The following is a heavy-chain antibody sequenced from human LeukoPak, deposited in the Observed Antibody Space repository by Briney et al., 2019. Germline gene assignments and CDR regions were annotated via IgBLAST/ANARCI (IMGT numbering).Heavy chain of an antibody. J-gene: IGHJ4*02. D-gene: IGHD5-12*01. Sequence: PSETLSLTCTVSGGSISSGGYSWSWIRQLPGKGLEWIGYIYHSGSTHYNPSLKSRVTISVDRSKNQFSLKLSSVTAADTAVYYCARVNMGWLRPGVDYWGQGTLVTVSS. CDR3: ARVNMGWLRPGVDY. CDR2: IYHSGST. V-gene: IGHV4-30-2*01. CDR1: GGSISSGGYS.